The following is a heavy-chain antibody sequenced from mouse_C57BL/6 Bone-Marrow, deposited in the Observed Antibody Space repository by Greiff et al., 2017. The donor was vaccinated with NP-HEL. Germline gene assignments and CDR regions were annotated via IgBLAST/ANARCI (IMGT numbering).Heavy chain of an antibody. V-gene: IGHV7-3*01. J-gene: IGHJ4*01. CDR3: ARSIYYDYADDPFYAMDY. D-gene: IGHD2-4*01. Sequence: EVHLVESGGGLVQPGGPLSLSCAASGFTFTDYYMSWVRQPPGKALEWLGFIRNKANGYTTEYSASVKGRFTISRDNSQSILYLQMNALRAEDSATYYCARSIYYDYADDPFYAMDYWGQGTSVTVSS. CDR1: GFTFTDYY. CDR2: IRNKANGYTT.